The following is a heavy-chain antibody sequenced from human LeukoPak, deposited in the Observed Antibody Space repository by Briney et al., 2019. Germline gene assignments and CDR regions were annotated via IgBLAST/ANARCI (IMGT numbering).Heavy chain of an antibody. V-gene: IGHV3-23*01. Sequence: PGGSLRLSCAASGFSFSRYWMHWVRQAPGKGLEWVSAISGSGGSTYYADSVKGRFTISRDNSKNTLYLQMNSLRAEDTAVYYCAKDCVFSGYDSLLFDYWGQGTLVTVSS. J-gene: IGHJ4*02. CDR2: ISGSGGST. D-gene: IGHD5-12*01. CDR3: AKDCVFSGYDSLLFDY. CDR1: GFSFSRYW.